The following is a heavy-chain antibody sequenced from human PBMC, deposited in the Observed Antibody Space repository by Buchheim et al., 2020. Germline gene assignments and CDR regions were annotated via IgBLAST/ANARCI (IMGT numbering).Heavy chain of an antibody. CDR1: GGSISSGSYY. V-gene: IGHV4-61*02. CDR3: ARGVAVAGYYYYGMDV. CDR2: IYTSGST. J-gene: IGHJ6*02. D-gene: IGHD6-19*01. Sequence: QVQLQESGPGLVKPSQTLSLTCTVSGGSISSGSYYWSWIRQPAGKGLEWIGRIYTSGSTNYNPSLKSRGTTTVETAKKQFSLKLSSVTAADTAVYYCARGVAVAGYYYYGMDVWGQGTT.